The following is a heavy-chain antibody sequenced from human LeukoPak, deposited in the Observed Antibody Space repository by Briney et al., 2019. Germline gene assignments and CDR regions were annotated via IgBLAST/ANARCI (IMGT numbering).Heavy chain of an antibody. CDR3: TGETHYFDH. CDR1: GFPFSTFW. Sequence: GGSLRLSCAVSGFPFSTFWMSWVRQAPGKGLEWVANINQDGSEKYYVGSVRGRFAISRDNAKNSLYLQMNSLRPEDTAMYYCTGETHYFDHWGQGALVTVSS. V-gene: IGHV3-7*04. CDR2: INQDGSEK. J-gene: IGHJ4*02.